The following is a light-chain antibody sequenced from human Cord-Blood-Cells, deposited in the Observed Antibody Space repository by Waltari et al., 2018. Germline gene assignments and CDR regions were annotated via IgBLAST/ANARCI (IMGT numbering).Light chain of an antibody. CDR2: DVS. V-gene: IGLV2-11*01. J-gene: IGLJ2*01. Sequence: QSALTQPRPVSRSPGQSVNISCTGTSRDVGGYNYVSWYQQHPGKAPKLMSYDVSKRPSGVPDRFSGSKSGNTASLTISGLQAEDEADYYCCSYAGSYTVVFGGGTKLTVL. CDR1: SRDVGGYNY. CDR3: CSYAGSYTVV.